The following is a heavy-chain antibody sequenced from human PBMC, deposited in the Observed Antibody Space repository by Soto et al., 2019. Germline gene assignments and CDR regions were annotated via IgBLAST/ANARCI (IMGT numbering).Heavy chain of an antibody. V-gene: IGHV3-33*01. CDR1: GFMFSNHG. D-gene: IGHD1-1*01. J-gene: IGHJ4*02. Sequence: QVQLVESGGGVVQPGRSLRLSCAASGFMFSNHGMHWVRQAPGKGLEWVAVIWSDGNNRYYADSVKGRFTISRDNSKNTVYLQRDSLRAADTAVYYCVRGDNWNDEASDYWGQGTLVTVSS. CDR3: VRGDNWNDEASDY. CDR2: IWSDGNNR.